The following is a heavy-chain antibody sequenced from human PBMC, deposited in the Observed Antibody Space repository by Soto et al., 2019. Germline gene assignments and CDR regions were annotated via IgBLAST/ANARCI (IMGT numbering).Heavy chain of an antibody. CDR3: SKERPDLGLFGGMDV. D-gene: IGHD3-22*01. V-gene: IGHV3-23*01. CDR2: ISGRGGST. J-gene: IGHJ6*02. Sequence: GGSLRLSCAASGFTFSSYARSWVRQAPGKGLEWVSAISGRGGSTYYADSVKGRFTISRDNSKNTLYLQMTSLRAEDTAVYNCSKERPDLGLFGGMDVWGHGTTVTVSS. CDR1: GFTFSSYA.